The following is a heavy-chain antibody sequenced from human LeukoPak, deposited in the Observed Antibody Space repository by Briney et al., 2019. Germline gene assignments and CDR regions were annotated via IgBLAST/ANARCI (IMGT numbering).Heavy chain of an antibody. D-gene: IGHD2-2*01. V-gene: IGHV3-13*01. Sequence: GGSLRLSCAASGFTFSNDDMHWVRQATGKGLEWVSSIDTAGDTYYPGSVKGRFTISRENAKKSFYLQVNSLRAGDTAVYYCARGSCSSSSCYERLNGLDVWGQGTTVTVSS. CDR2: IDTAGDT. CDR1: GFTFSNDD. CDR3: ARGSCSSSSCYERLNGLDV. J-gene: IGHJ6*02.